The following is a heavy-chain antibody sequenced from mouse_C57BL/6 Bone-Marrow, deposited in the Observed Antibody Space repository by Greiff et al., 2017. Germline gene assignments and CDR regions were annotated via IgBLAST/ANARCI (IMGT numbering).Heavy chain of an antibody. CDR3: ARSDVGDYFDY. V-gene: IGHV1-4*01. J-gene: IGHJ2*01. CDR1: GYTFTSYT. CDR2: INPSSGYT. Sequence: VKLMESGAELARPGASVKMSCKASGYTFTSYTMHWVKQRPGQGLEWIGYINPSSGYTKYNQKFKDKATLTADKSSSTAYMQLSSLTSEDSAVYYCARSDVGDYFDYWGQGTTLTVSS.